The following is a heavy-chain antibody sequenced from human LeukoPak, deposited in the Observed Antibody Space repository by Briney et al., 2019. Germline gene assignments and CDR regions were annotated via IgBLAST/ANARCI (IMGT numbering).Heavy chain of an antibody. V-gene: IGHV4-59*01. Sequence: SETLSLTCTVSGGSISSYYWSWIRQPPGKGLEWIGYIFYSGSTNYNPSFKSRVTISVDTSKNQFSLKLSSVTAADTAVYYCARDLLWGYDYWGQGTLVTVSS. D-gene: IGHD3-10*01. CDR1: GGSISSYY. J-gene: IGHJ4*02. CDR3: ARDLLWGYDY. CDR2: IFYSGST.